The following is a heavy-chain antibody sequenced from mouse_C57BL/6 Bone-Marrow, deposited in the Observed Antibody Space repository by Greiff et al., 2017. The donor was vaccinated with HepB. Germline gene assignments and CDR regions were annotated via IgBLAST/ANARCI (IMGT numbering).Heavy chain of an antibody. Sequence: QVQLQQSGAELVRPGASVKLSCKASGYTFTDYYINWVKQRPGQGLEWIARIYPGSGNTYYNEKFKSKATLTAEKSSSTAYMQLSSLTSEDSAVYFCARTIYYDYHDYWGQGTTLTVSS. CDR3: ARTIYYDYHDY. CDR2: IYPGSGNT. CDR1: GYTFTDYY. D-gene: IGHD2-4*01. J-gene: IGHJ2*01. V-gene: IGHV1-76*01.